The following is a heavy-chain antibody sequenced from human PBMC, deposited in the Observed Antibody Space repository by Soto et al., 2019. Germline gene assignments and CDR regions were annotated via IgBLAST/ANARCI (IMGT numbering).Heavy chain of an antibody. CDR2: ITPNSGVT. J-gene: IGHJ4*02. CDR3: ATRAVTGAFDH. Sequence: ASVKVSCKASGYLFTAYSMHWVRLAPGQGLEWMGWITPNSGVTKYAQKFQGRVTMTRDTSISTAFMDLRRLRSDDTAVYYCATRAVTGAFDHWGQGTLVTVSS. CDR1: GYLFTAYS. D-gene: IGHD6-19*01. V-gene: IGHV1-2*02.